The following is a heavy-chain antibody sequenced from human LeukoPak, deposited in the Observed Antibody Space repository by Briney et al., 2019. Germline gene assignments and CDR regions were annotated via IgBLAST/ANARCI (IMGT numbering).Heavy chain of an antibody. CDR2: ISDSGSGGNT. CDR3: ARANRNAWYLDY. Sequence: GGSLRLSCAASGFTFSSYGMHWVRQAPGKGLEWVSTISDSGSGGNTYYADSVKGRFTISRDNSKNTLYLQMNSLRAEDTAVYYCARANRNAWYLDYWGQGTLVTVSS. D-gene: IGHD6-19*01. V-gene: IGHV3-23*01. J-gene: IGHJ4*02. CDR1: GFTFSSYG.